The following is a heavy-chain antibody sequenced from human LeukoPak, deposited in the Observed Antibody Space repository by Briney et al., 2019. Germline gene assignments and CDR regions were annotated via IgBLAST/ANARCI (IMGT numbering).Heavy chain of an antibody. CDR1: GYTFTSYG. Sequence: ASVKVSCKASGYTFTSYGISWVRQAPGQGLEWMGWISAYNGNTNYAQKLQGRVTMTRDTSTNTDYMELSSLRSEDTAVYYCARDNSYSDSSWWFDPWGQGTLVTVSS. D-gene: IGHD1-26*01. CDR3: ARDNSYSDSSWWFDP. CDR2: ISAYNGNT. V-gene: IGHV1-18*01. J-gene: IGHJ5*02.